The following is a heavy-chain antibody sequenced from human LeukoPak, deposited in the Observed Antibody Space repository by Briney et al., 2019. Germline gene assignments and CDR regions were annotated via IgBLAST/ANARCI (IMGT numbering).Heavy chain of an antibody. D-gene: IGHD5-18*01. V-gene: IGHV4-39*01. J-gene: IGHJ5*02. CDR3: ASGGEQLWPYEPFSS. CDR1: GDSISSSSYY. CDR2: FYYGGST. Sequence: SETLSLTCTVSGDSISSSSYYWGWIRHPPGKGLEWIGTFYYGGSTYHNPSLKSRVTISVDTSKNQFSLKLSSVTAADTALYYCASGGEQLWPYEPFSSWGQGTLVTVSS.